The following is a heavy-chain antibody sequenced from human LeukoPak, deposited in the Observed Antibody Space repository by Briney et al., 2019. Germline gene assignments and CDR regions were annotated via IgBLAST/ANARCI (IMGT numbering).Heavy chain of an antibody. CDR2: INHSGST. D-gene: IGHD3-10*01. Sequence: SETLSLTCAVYGGSFSGYYWSWIRQPPGKGLEWIGEINHSGSTNYNPSLKSRVTISVDTSKNQFSLKLSSVTAADTAVYYCARKGWFGPITRPFDYWGQGTLATVSS. CDR1: GGSFSGYY. V-gene: IGHV4-34*01. CDR3: ARKGWFGPITRPFDY. J-gene: IGHJ4*02.